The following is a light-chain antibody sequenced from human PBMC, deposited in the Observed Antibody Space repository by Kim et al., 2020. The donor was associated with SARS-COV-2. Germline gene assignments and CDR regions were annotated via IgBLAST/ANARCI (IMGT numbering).Light chain of an antibody. CDR1: QTMSGY. V-gene: IGKV1-39*01. J-gene: IGKJ2*01. CDR3: QQSYSSPYT. CDR2: AAS. Sequence: SASVGDRVTVTCRARQTMSGYLNWYQQKPGKAPKLLIYAASSLQSGVPSRFSGSGSGTDFTLTISSLQPEDFATYYCQQSYSSPYTFGQGTKLEI.